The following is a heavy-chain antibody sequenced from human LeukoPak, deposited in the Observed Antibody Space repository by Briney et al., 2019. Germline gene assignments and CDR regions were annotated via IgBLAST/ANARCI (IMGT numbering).Heavy chain of an antibody. CDR1: VRSIRTYY. D-gene: IGHD5-18*01. CDR2: ISNGRT. J-gene: IGHJ5*02. Sequence: SETLSLTCSVSVRSIRTYYWNWIRQTPGKGLEWIGHISNGRTDYNPSLKSRVTISVDTSKNQFSLKLTSVTGADTAVYYWARAKAHSYGRYFDPWGQGALVIVSS. CDR3: ARAKAHSYGRYFDP. V-gene: IGHV4-59*01.